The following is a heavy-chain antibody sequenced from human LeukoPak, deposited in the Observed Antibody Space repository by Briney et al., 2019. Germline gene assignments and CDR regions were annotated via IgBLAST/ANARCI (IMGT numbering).Heavy chain of an antibody. D-gene: IGHD3-9*01. CDR1: GFTFSSYW. J-gene: IGHJ6*03. CDR2: INFDGSST. V-gene: IGHV3-74*01. Sequence: GGSLRLSCAASGFTFSSYWMHWVRQAPGKGLVWVSRINFDGSSTTYADSVRGRFTISRDNAKNTLYLQMNSLRAEDTAVYYCARDTGYYDILTGYYRNYYMDVWGKGTTVTVSS. CDR3: ARDTGYYDILTGYYRNYYMDV.